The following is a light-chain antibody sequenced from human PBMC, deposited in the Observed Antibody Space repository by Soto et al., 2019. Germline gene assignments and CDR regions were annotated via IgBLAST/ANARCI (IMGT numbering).Light chain of an antibody. CDR3: QQYNNWPPWT. V-gene: IGKV3D-15*01. CDR2: GAS. CDR1: QSVSSS. Sequence: EIVMTPSPATLSVPPGERATLSCRASQSVSSSVAWYQQKPGQAPRLLIYGASTRATGIPARFSGSGSGTEFTLTISSLQSEDFAVYYCQQYNNWPPWTFGQGAKVDIK. J-gene: IGKJ1*01.